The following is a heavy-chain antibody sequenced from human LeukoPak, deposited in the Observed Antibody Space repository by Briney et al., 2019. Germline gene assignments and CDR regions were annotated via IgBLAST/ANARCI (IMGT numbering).Heavy chain of an antibody. CDR1: GFSFSDYY. CDR2: MSSSGSTI. D-gene: IGHD1-26*01. CDR3: AKDRGGATFYYFDS. Sequence: PGGSLRLSCAASGFSFSDYYMNWIRQAPGKGLEWISYMSSSGSTIDYADSVKGRFTISRDNAKNSLYLQMSSLRAEDTAVYYCAKDRGGATFYYFDSWGQGTLVTVSS. V-gene: IGHV3-11*04. J-gene: IGHJ4*02.